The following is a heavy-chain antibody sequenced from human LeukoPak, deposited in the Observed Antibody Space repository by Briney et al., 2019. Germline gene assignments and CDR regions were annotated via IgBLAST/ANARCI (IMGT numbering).Heavy chain of an antibody. Sequence: PSETLSLTCTVSGGSISNQYWSWLRQPPGKGLECLGYIYDGGTTNYNPSLKSRVTMSVDTSKNQFSLKLSSVTAADTGVYYCARVRYSSGWYDTDFDYWGQGTLVTVSS. V-gene: IGHV4-59*11. CDR2: IYDGGTT. J-gene: IGHJ4*02. CDR3: ARVRYSSGWYDTDFDY. CDR1: GGSISNQY. D-gene: IGHD6-19*01.